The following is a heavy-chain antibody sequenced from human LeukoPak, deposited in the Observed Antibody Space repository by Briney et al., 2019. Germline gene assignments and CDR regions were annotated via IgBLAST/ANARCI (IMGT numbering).Heavy chain of an antibody. D-gene: IGHD3-22*01. CDR1: GFSVTNNY. Sequence: GGSLRLSCAVSGFSVTNNYLSWVRQAPGKGLEWVSVFYVGGATYYAASVKGRFTISRDNSKNTLYLQMNSLRAEDTAVYYCAKSVDDSSGWPAFDIWGQGTMVTVSS. CDR2: FYVGGAT. J-gene: IGHJ3*02. CDR3: AKSVDDSSGWPAFDI. V-gene: IGHV3-53*05.